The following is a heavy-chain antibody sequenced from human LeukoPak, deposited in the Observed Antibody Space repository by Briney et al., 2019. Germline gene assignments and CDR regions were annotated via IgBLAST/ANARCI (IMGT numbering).Heavy chain of an antibody. CDR1: GFTFSSYS. CDR3: ASLNGSGSYYPYYYYYYYMDV. V-gene: IGHV3-48*04. J-gene: IGHJ6*03. CDR2: ISSRSATI. Sequence: GGSLRLSCAASGFTFSSYSMNWVRQAPGKGLEWVSYISSRSATIYYADSVKGRFTISRDNAKNSLYLQMNSLRAEDTAVYYCASLNGSGSYYPYYYYYYYMDVWGKGTTVTISS. D-gene: IGHD3-10*01.